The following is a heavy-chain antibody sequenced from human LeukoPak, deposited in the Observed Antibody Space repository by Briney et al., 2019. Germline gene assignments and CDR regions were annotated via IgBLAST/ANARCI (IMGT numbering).Heavy chain of an antibody. D-gene: IGHD6-13*01. J-gene: IGHJ5*02. Sequence: GGSLRLSCAASGFTFSTYGMHWVRQAPGKGLEWVAIISFDGKNEYYVDSVKGRFTISRDNSKNTLYLQMNSLRAEDTAVYYCARSPGAAEPFDPWGQGTLVTVSS. CDR3: ARSPGAAEPFDP. CDR1: GFTFSTYG. CDR2: ISFDGKNE. V-gene: IGHV3-30*03.